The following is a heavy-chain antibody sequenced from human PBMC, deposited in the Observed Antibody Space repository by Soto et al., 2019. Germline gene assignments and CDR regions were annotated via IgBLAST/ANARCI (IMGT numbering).Heavy chain of an antibody. D-gene: IGHD5-12*01. Sequence: SETLSLTCTVSGGSISGYYWSWIRQPPGKGLEWIGYIYYSGSPNYNPSLKGRVTISVDTSKSQFSLRLSSVTAADTAVYYCARGKNIAATFDSWGQGTLVTVSS. J-gene: IGHJ4*02. V-gene: IGHV4-59*01. CDR2: IYYSGSP. CDR1: GGSISGYY. CDR3: ARGKNIAATFDS.